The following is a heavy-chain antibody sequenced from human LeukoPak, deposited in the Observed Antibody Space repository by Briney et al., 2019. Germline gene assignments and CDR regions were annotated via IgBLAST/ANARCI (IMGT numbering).Heavy chain of an antibody. CDR3: ARVSGGSGSYRYYFDY. CDR1: TRSISSVDYY. D-gene: IGHD3-10*01. CDR2: IYYSGST. Sequence: SQTLSPTCSLYTRSISSVDYYCSWIRQPPGKGLEWIGYIYYSGSTYYNPSLKNRVTIAVDTSKNQFSLKLSSVTAADTAVYYCARVSGGSGSYRYYFDYWGQGTLVTVSS. V-gene: IGHV4-30-4*08. J-gene: IGHJ4*02.